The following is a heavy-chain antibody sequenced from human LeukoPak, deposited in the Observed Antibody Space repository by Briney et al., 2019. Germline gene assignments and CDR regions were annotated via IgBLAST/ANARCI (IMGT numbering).Heavy chain of an antibody. CDR2: INHSGST. Sequence: PSETLSLTCAVYGGSFSGYYWSWIRQPPGKGLEWIGEINHSGSTNYNPSLKSRVTISVDTSKNQFSLKLSSVTAADTAVYYCARGPSGYHNTGGQGTLVTVSS. V-gene: IGHV4-34*01. J-gene: IGHJ4*02. CDR1: GGSFSGYY. D-gene: IGHD5-12*01. CDR3: ARGPSGYHNT.